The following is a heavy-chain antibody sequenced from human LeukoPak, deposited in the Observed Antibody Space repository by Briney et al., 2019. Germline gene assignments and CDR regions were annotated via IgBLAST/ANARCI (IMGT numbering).Heavy chain of an antibody. J-gene: IGHJ4*02. CDR1: GYTFTGYD. CDR2: INPNGGGT. CDR3: AITLGPTTSDY. Sequence: ASVTVSCKASGYTFTGYDMHWVRQVPGQGLEWMGWINPNGGGTNYAQKFQGRVTLTRDTSISTAYMYLSRLRSDDTAVYYCAITLGPTTSDYWGQGTLVTVCS. D-gene: IGHD1-26*01. V-gene: IGHV1-2*02.